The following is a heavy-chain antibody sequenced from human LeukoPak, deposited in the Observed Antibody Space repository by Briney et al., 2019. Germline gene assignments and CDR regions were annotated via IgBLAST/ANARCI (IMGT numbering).Heavy chain of an antibody. CDR2: IYHSGST. CDR3: ARLSGSYSMSDAFDI. CDR1: GGSISSGGYS. D-gene: IGHD1-26*01. J-gene: IGHJ3*02. V-gene: IGHV4-30-2*01. Sequence: SETLSLTCAVSGGSISSGGYSWSWIRQPPGKGLEWIGYIYHSGSTYYNPFLKSRVTISVDRSKNQFSLKLSSVTAADTAVYYCARLSGSYSMSDAFDIWGQGTMVTVSS.